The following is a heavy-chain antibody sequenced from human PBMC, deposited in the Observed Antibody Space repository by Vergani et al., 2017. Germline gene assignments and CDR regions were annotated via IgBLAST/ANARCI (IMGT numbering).Heavy chain of an antibody. CDR3: ARDRIVVVPAASYYYYYMDV. Sequence: QVQLVQSGAEVKKPGSSVKVSCKPSGGTFSSYAISWVRQAPGQGLEWMGRIIPILGIANYAQKFQGRVTITADKSTSTAYMELSSLRSEDTAVYYCARDRIVVVPAASYYYYYMDVWGKGTTVTVSS. D-gene: IGHD2-2*01. CDR1: GGTFSSYA. CDR2: IIPILGIA. J-gene: IGHJ6*03. V-gene: IGHV1-69*04.